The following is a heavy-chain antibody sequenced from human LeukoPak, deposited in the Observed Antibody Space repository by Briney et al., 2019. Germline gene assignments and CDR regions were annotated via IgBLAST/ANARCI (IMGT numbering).Heavy chain of an antibody. Sequence: GGSLRLSCAASGFTFSSYGMSWVRQAPGKGLEWVSAISGSGGSTYYADSVKGRFTISRDNSKNTLYLQMNSLRAEDTAVYYCAKEDYDILTGYYNEYYFDYWGQGTLVTVSS. CDR3: AKEDYDILTGYYNEYYFDY. D-gene: IGHD3-9*01. V-gene: IGHV3-23*01. CDR2: ISGSGGST. CDR1: GFTFSSYG. J-gene: IGHJ4*02.